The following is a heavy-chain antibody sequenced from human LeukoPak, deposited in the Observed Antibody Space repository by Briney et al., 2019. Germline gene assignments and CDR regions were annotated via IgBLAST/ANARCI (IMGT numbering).Heavy chain of an antibody. V-gene: IGHV3-30*03. CDR3: TRVGYIDEGIDY. J-gene: IGHJ4*02. CDR2: ISYDGNNK. CDR1: GFTFSNYG. D-gene: IGHD5-24*01. Sequence: PGGSLRLSCAASGFTFSNYGIHWVRQAPGKGLEWVAVISYDGNNKYYADSVKGRFTISRDNSKNTLFLQMNSLRAEDTAIYYCTRVGYIDEGIDYWGQGTLVTVSS.